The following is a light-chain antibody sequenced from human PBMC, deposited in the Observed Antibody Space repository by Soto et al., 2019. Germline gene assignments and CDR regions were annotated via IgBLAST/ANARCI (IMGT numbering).Light chain of an antibody. Sequence: EIVLTQSPGTLSLSPGERATISCRASQSVSSSYLAWYQQKPGQAPRLLIYGASSRATGIPDRFSGSGSGTDLTLTISRPESEDFAVYYCQQYGSSGWTFGQGTKVEIK. CDR2: GAS. CDR1: QSVSSSY. J-gene: IGKJ1*01. CDR3: QQYGSSGWT. V-gene: IGKV3-20*01.